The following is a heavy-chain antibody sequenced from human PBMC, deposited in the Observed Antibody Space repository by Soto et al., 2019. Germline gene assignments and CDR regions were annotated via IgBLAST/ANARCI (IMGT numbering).Heavy chain of an antibody. CDR2: IWYDGSNK. CDR3: ARDAVLYGSGSPRLYYFDY. V-gene: IGHV3-33*01. J-gene: IGHJ4*02. D-gene: IGHD3-10*01. Sequence: PGGSLRLSCAASGFTFSSYGMHWVRQAPGKGPEWVAVIWYDGSNKYYADSVKGRFTISRDNSKNTLYLQMNSLRAEDTAVYYCARDAVLYGSGSPRLYYFDYWGQGTLVTVSS. CDR1: GFTFSSYG.